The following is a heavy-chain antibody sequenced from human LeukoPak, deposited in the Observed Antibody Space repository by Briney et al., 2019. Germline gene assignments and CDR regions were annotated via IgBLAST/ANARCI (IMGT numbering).Heavy chain of an antibody. CDR2: IYFSGGT. V-gene: IGHV4-59*01. D-gene: IGHD1-26*01. CDR1: GGSISSYY. Sequence: PLETLSLTCTVSGGSISSYYWSWIRQPPGKGLEWIGYIYFSGGTNYNPSLKSRVTISVDTSKNQFSLKLSSVTAADTAVYYCARGSGGNYKAFDYWGQGTLVTVSS. J-gene: IGHJ4*02. CDR3: ARGSGGNYKAFDY.